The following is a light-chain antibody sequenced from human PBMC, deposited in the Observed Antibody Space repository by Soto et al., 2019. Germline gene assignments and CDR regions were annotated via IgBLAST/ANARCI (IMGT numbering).Light chain of an antibody. V-gene: IGKV3-15*01. Sequence: EIVMTQSPATLSVSPGERATLSCRASQSVSRNVAWYQQKPGQAPRLLIHDASTRATGISVRFSGSGSGTEVTLIISSRQYEDLAVYYCQQYNNWLWTFGQGTKVEIK. CDR3: QQYNNWLWT. CDR1: QSVSRN. J-gene: IGKJ1*01. CDR2: DAS.